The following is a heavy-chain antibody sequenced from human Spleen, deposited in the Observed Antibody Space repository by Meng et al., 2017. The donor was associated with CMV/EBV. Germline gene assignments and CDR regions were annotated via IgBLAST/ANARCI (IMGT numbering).Heavy chain of an antibody. CDR3: ARARDFWSGYPFDY. J-gene: IGHJ4*02. CDR2: IYHSGST. CDR1: GGSISSSNW. Sequence: SGGSISSSNWWSWVSQPPGKGLEWIGEIYHSGSTNYNPSLKSRVTISVDKSKNQFSLKLSSVTAADTAVYYCARARDFWSGYPFDYWGQGTLVTVSS. D-gene: IGHD3-3*01. V-gene: IGHV4-4*02.